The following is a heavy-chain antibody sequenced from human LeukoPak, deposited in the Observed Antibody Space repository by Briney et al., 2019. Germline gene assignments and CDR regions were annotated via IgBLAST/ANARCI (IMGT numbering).Heavy chain of an antibody. J-gene: IGHJ3*02. CDR2: IYTSGST. D-gene: IGHD1-7*01. V-gene: IGHV4-61*02. Sequence: SEALSLTCTVSGGSISSGSYYWSWIRQPAGKGLEWIGRIYTSGSTNYNPSLKSRVTISVDTSKNQFSLKLSSVTAADTAVYYCARDLVAGTSLDDAFDIWGQGTMVTVSS. CDR3: ARDLVAGTSLDDAFDI. CDR1: GGSISSGSYY.